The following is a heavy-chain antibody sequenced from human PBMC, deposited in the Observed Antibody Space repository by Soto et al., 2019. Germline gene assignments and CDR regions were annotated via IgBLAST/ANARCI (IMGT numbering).Heavy chain of an antibody. V-gene: IGHV3-30-3*01. CDR1: GFTFSSYA. CDR3: ARAPRRIAAGLFDY. J-gene: IGHJ4*02. CDR2: ISYDGSNK. D-gene: IGHD6-6*01. Sequence: ESGGGVVQPGRSLRLSCAASGFTFSSYAMHWVRQAPGKGLEWVAVISYDGSNKYYADSVKGRFTISRDNSKNTLYLQMNSLRAEDTAVYYCARAPRRIAAGLFDYWGQGTLVTVSS.